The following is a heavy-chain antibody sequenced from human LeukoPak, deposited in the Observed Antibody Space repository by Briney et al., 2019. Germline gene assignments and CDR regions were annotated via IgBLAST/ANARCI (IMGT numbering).Heavy chain of an antibody. V-gene: IGHV3-53*01. CDR3: ARDLEPPCDAFDI. J-gene: IGHJ3*02. CDR2: IYSGGST. D-gene: IGHD1-1*01. Sequence: PGGSLRLSCAASGFTVSSNYMSWVRQAPGKGLEWVSVIYSGGSTYYADSVKGRFTISRDNSKNTLYLQMNSLRAEDTAVYYCARDLEPPCDAFDIWGQGTMVTVSS. CDR1: GFTVSSNY.